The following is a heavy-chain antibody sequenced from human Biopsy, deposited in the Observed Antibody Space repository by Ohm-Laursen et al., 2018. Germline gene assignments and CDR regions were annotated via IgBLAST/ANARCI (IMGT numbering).Heavy chain of an antibody. Sequence: TLSLTCTVSGDSINSSYWSWIRQPPGKGLEWIGFISNSGNTNYNPSLKSRVTISVDTSKNQISLKLGSVTVADTAVFYCARRGSGGRSFDYWGQGSLATVSS. CDR2: ISNSGNT. CDR1: GDSINSSY. J-gene: IGHJ4*02. D-gene: IGHD2-15*01. V-gene: IGHV4-59*08. CDR3: ARRGSGGRSFDY.